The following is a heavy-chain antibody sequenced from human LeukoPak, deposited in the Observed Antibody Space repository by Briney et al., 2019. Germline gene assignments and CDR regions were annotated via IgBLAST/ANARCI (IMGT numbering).Heavy chain of an antibody. Sequence: GGSLRLSCAASGFTFSSYWMHWVRQTPEKGLVWVSHVSPDGRTTTYADSVKGRFTIFRDNAKSTLYLQMNGLRAEDTAAYYCARDQLLGGQGTLVTVSS. J-gene: IGHJ4*02. V-gene: IGHV3-74*01. CDR2: VSPDGRTT. CDR1: GFTFSSYW. D-gene: IGHD1-1*01. CDR3: ARDQLL.